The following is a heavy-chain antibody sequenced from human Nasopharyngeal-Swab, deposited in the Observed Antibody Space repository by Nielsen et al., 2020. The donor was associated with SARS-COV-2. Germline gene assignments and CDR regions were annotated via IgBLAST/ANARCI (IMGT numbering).Heavy chain of an antibody. V-gene: IGHV4-59*01. D-gene: IGHD4-23*01. J-gene: IGHJ4*02. CDR1: GGSISSDY. CDR3: VRGTVVGGKRFDY. Sequence: SETLSLTCTVSGGSISSDYWSWIRQPPGEGLEWIGYISYRGGAYYNPSLKSRVSISGDTSKNQFSLRLSSVTAADTAVYYCVRGTVVGGKRFDYWGQGTLVAVSS. CDR2: ISYRGGA.